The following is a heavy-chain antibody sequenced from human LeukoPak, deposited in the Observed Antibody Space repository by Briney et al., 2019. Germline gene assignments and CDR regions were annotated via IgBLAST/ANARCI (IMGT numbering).Heavy chain of an antibody. J-gene: IGHJ5*02. CDR1: GFTFSSYA. CDR3: AKAPGGDYYDSSGYNWFDP. D-gene: IGHD3-22*01. Sequence: GGSPRLSCAASGFTFSSYAISWVRQAPGKGLEWVSAISGSGGSTYYADSVKGRFTISRDNSKNTLYLQMNSLRAEDTAVYYCAKAPGGDYYDSSGYNWFDPWGQGTLVTVSS. CDR2: ISGSGGST. V-gene: IGHV3-23*01.